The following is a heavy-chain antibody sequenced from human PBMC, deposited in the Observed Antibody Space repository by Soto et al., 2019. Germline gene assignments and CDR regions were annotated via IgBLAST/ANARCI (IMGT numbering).Heavy chain of an antibody. D-gene: IGHD2-21*02. CDR1: GFIFSRYG. CDR2: ISYDGGER. V-gene: IGHV3-30*03. CDR3: ARDLPLYCRGDCNFDF. J-gene: IGHJ4*02. Sequence: QVQLVESGGGVVQSGGSLRLSCGGSGFIFSRYGMHWVRQAPGKGLEWVTGISYDGGERFYADSVKGRFTISRDNSKKRLDLQMSSLRPEYTAVYYCARDLPLYCRGDCNFDFWGQGTLVTVSS.